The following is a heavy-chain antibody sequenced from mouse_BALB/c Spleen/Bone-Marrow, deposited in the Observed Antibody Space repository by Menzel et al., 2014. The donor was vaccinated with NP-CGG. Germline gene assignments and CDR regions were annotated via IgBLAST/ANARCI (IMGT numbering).Heavy chain of an antibody. V-gene: IGHV15-2*02. CDR2: ILPSIGRT. J-gene: IGHJ4*01. CDR3: ARGTNWDGEGYYYAMDY. CDR1: DSEVFPIAY. Sequence: QVQLKESGSELRSPGSSVKLSCKDFDSEVFPIAYMSWVRQKPGHGFEWIGDILPSIGRTIYGEKFEDKATLDADTVSNTAYLGLNSLTSEDSAIYYCARGTNWDGEGYYYAMDYWGQGTSVTVSS. D-gene: IGHD4-1*01.